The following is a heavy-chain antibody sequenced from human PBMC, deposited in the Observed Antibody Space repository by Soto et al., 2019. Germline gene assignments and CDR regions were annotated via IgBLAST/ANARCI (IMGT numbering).Heavy chain of an antibody. V-gene: IGHV1-69*06. CDR2: IIPIFGTA. Sequence: QVQLVQSGAEVKKPGSSVKVSCKASGGTFSSYAISWVRQAPGQGLEWMGGIIPIFGTANYAQKFQGRVTITSDKSTSTAYMGLSRLRSEDTAVYYCATEGDGYNSVSYYYYGMDVWGQGTTVTVSS. D-gene: IGHD5-12*01. CDR1: GGTFSSYA. J-gene: IGHJ6*02. CDR3: ATEGDGYNSVSYYYYGMDV.